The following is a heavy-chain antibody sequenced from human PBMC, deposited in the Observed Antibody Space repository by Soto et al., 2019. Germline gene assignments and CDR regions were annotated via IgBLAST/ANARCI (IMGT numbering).Heavy chain of an antibody. D-gene: IGHD3-10*01. CDR1: GGSFSGYY. J-gene: IGHJ4*02. V-gene: IGHV4-34*01. Sequence: SETLSLTCAVYGGSFSGYYWSWIRQPPGKGLEWIGEINHSGGTNYNPSLKSRVTISVDTSKNQFSLKLSSVTAADTAVYYCARRRSMVRGVIPPPSGGFDYWGQGTLVTVSS. CDR3: ARRRSMVRGVIPPPSGGFDY. CDR2: INHSGGT.